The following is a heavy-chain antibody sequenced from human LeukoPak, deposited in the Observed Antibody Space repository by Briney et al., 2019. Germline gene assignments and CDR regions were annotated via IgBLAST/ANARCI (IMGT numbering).Heavy chain of an antibody. CDR2: INPSGGST. V-gene: IGHV1-46*01. D-gene: IGHD2-2*01. CDR1: GYTFTSYG. J-gene: IGHJ4*02. CDR3: ARVLSSRHPLVDY. Sequence: ASVKVSCKAPGYTFTSYGISWVRQVPGQGLEWMGIINPSGGSTSYAQKFQGRVTMTRDMSTSTVYMELSSLRSEDTAVYYCARVLSSRHPLVDYWGQGTLVTVSS.